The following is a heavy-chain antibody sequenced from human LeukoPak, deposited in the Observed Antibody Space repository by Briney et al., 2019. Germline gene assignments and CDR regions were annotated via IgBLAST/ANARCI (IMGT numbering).Heavy chain of an antibody. J-gene: IGHJ6*02. CDR2: IYYSGST. CDR1: GGSISSYY. V-gene: IGHV4-59*01. Sequence: SKTLSLTCTVSGGSISSYYWSWIRQPPGKGLEWIGYIYYSGSTNYNPSLKSRVTISVDTSKNRFSLKLSSVTAADTAVYYCARDRPSNNYGMDVWGQGTTVTVSS. CDR3: ARDRPSNNYGMDV.